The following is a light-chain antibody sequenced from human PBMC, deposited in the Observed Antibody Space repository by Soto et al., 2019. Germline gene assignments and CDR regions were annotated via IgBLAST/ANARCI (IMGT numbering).Light chain of an antibody. V-gene: IGKV1-5*03. CDR2: KAS. CDR1: QSISSW. CDR3: QQYNTYSRA. Sequence: DIQITQSPSTLSASVGDRVTITCRASQSISSWLAWYQQKPGKAPKLLIYKASSLRSEIPSRFSGSGFGTEFTLTISSLQPDDFATYHCQQYNTYSRAFGQGTKVDI. J-gene: IGKJ1*01.